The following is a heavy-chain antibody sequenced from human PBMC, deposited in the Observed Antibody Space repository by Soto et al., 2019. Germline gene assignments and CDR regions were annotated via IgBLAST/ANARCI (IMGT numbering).Heavy chain of an antibody. CDR3: ARVGGLYCSGGSCPTYYYYGMDV. D-gene: IGHD2-15*01. J-gene: IGHJ6*02. CDR2: IYYSGST. CDR1: GGSISSYY. Sequence: SETLSLTCTVSGGSISSYYWSWIRQPPGKGLEWIGYIYYSGSTNYNPSLKSRVTISVDTSKNQFSLKLSSVTAADTAVYYCARVGGLYCSGGSCPTYYYYGMDVWGQGTTVTVSS. V-gene: IGHV4-59*01.